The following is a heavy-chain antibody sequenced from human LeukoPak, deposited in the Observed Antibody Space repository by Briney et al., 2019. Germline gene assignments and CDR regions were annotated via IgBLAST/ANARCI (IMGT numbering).Heavy chain of an antibody. CDR1: GYTFTGYY. Sequence: ASVKVSCKASGYTFTGYYMHWVRQAPGQGLEWMGWINPNSGGTNYAQKFQGRVTMTRDTSISTAYMELSRLRSDDTAVYYCARDSDYGSATSFDYWGQGTLVTVSS. D-gene: IGHD3-10*01. CDR2: INPNSGGT. J-gene: IGHJ4*02. V-gene: IGHV1-2*02. CDR3: ARDSDYGSATSFDY.